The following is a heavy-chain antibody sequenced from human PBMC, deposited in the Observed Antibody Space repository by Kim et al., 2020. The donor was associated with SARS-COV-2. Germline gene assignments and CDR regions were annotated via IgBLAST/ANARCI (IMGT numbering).Heavy chain of an antibody. CDR1: GYSFTSYW. J-gene: IGHJ4*02. CDR3: ARPPSYGSTGLTEIDY. D-gene: IGHD3-10*01. CDR2: IYPGDSDT. Sequence: GESLKISCKGSGYSFTSYWIGWVRQMPGKGLEWMGIIYPGDSDTRYSRSFQGQVTIQADKSISPPSLQWGSLKAPDTAMYYCARPPSYGSTGLTEIDYWGQGTLVTVSS. V-gene: IGHV5-51*01.